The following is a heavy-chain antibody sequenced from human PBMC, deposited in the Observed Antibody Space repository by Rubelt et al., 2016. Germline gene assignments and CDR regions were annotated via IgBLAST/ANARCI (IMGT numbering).Heavy chain of an antibody. V-gene: IGHV3-23*01. CDR1: GFTFSNYA. CDR3: ARGSPGDY. J-gene: IGHJ4*02. CDR2: ISGSGGNT. Sequence: CAASGFTFSNYAMSWARQAPGKGLEWVSAISGSGGNTYYADSVKGRFTIPRDNAKNSVSLQMNSLRVEDTAVYYCARGSPGDYWGQGTLVIVSP.